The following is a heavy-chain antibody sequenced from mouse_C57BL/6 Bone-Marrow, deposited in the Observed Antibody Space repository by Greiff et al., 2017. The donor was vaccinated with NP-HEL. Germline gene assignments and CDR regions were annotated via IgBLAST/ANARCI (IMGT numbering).Heavy chain of an antibody. CDR1: GYTFTSYW. Sequence: QVQLQQPGAELVKPGASVKVSCKASGYTFTSYWMHWVKQRPGQGLEWIGRIHPSDSDTNYNQKFKGKATLTVDKSSSTAYMQLSSLTSEDSAVYDGAGAPIYDGSSWYFDGWGTGTTVTVSS. J-gene: IGHJ1*03. V-gene: IGHV1-74*01. D-gene: IGHD1-1*01. CDR2: IHPSDSDT. CDR3: AGAPIYDGSSWYFDG.